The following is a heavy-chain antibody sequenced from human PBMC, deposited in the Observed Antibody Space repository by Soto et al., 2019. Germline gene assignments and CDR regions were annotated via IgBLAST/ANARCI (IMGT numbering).Heavy chain of an antibody. Sequence: QVQLVQSGAEVKKPGSSVKVSCKASGGTFSSYAISWVRQAPGQGLEWMGGIIPIFGTANYAQKFQGRVTITADESTSTAYMELSSLRSEDTAVYYCARLTGIAAMYYFDYWGQGTLVTVSS. CDR3: ARLTGIAAMYYFDY. V-gene: IGHV1-69*12. CDR1: GGTFSSYA. J-gene: IGHJ4*02. CDR2: IIPIFGTA. D-gene: IGHD6-13*01.